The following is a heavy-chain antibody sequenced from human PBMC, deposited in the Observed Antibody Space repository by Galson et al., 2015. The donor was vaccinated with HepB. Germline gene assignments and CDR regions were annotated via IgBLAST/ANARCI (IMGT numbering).Heavy chain of an antibody. CDR2: IIPIFGIA. J-gene: IGHJ4*02. CDR3: ASVRSMIRGANFDY. Sequence: SVKVSCKASGGTFSSYAISWVRQAPGQGLEWLGGIIPIFGIANYAQKFQGRVTITADKSTSTVYMELSSLRSEDTAVYYCASVRSMIRGANFDYWGQGTLVTVSS. D-gene: IGHD3-10*01. CDR1: GGTFSSYA. V-gene: IGHV1-69*10.